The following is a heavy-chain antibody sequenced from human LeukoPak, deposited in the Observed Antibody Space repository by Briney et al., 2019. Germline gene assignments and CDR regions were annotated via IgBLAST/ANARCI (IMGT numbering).Heavy chain of an antibody. V-gene: IGHV3-13*01. J-gene: IGHJ4*02. CDR3: ARGQVGPRLED. Sequence: GGSLRLSCAASGFTFSRYDMHWVRLSTEKGLEWVSAIASAGDTYYSGSVQGRFTISRENAKNSLCLQMNSLRAGDTAVYYCARGQVGPRLEDWGQGTLVTVSS. CDR2: IASAGDT. CDR1: GFTFSRYD. D-gene: IGHD3-3*01.